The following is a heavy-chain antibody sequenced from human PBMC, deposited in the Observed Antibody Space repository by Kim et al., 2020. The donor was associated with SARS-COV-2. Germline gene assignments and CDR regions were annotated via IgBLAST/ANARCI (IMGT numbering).Heavy chain of an antibody. Sequence: SVKVSCKASGGTFSSYAISWVRQAPGQGLEWMGGIIPIFGTENYAQKFQGRVTITADESTSTAYMELSSLRSEDTAVYYCARDKQTGLKTIFGVVTAGKYYYYGMDVWGQGTTVTVSS. CDR2: IIPIFGTE. CDR3: ARDKQTGLKTIFGVVTAGKYYYYGMDV. D-gene: IGHD3-3*01. J-gene: IGHJ6*02. V-gene: IGHV1-69*13. CDR1: GGTFSSYA.